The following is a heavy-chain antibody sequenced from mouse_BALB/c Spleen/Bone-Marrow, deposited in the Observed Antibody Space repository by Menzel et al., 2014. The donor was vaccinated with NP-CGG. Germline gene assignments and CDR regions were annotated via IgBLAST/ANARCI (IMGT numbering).Heavy chain of an antibody. D-gene: IGHD1-1*01. V-gene: IGHV5-12-1*01. CDR2: ISSGGGST. CDR3: ERPLYYYGSSPFYAMDY. CDR1: GFAFSSYD. J-gene: IGHJ4*01. Sequence: EVMLVESGGGLVKPGGSLKLSCAASGFAFSSYDMSWVRQTPEKTLEWVAYISSGGGSTYYPDTVKGRFTISRDNAKNTLCQQMSSLKSEDTAMYYCERPLYYYGSSPFYAMDYWGQGTSVTVSS.